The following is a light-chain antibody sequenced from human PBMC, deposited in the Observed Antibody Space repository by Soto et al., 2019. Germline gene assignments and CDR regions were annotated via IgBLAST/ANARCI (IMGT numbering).Light chain of an antibody. CDR2: VGS. J-gene: IGKJ1*01. CDR3: IQAHQTLT. V-gene: IGKV2-28*01. CDR1: CSLRHSNEYNY. Sequence: PLPLTRAPGNLAYGSSVSMCSLRHSNEYNYVDWYLQQPGQSPQLLIYVGSYRASGVPDMFSGSGSGTDFTLKISRVEAEDVGVYYCIQAHQTLTLGHGPKADTK.